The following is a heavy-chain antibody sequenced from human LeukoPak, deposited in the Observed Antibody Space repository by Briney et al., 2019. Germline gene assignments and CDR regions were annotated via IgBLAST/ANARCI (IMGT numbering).Heavy chain of an antibody. CDR3: VRDQGSGSYSNFDF. Sequence: GGSLRLSCAASGFTFSSYWMHWVRQAPGKGLVWVSRINTDGSSTSYADSVKGRFTISRDNAKNTLSLQMNSLRAEDTAVYYCVRDQGSGSYSNFDFWGQGTLDTVSS. CDR1: GFTFSSYW. D-gene: IGHD1-26*01. V-gene: IGHV3-74*01. J-gene: IGHJ4*02. CDR2: INTDGSST.